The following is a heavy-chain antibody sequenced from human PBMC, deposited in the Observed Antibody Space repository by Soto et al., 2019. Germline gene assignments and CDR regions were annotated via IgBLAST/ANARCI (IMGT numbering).Heavy chain of an antibody. CDR2: ISHNGKVQ. J-gene: IGHJ3*02. Sequence: QVQLVQSGGGVVQPGRSLSLSCAASGFIFSNYGMHWVRQAPGKGLVWVAVISHNGKVQYYEDSVKGRFTISRDNCKNTLYLQMEILRAVDTAAYYCSKVSTARVSNMLDMWGQGTMVTVSS. D-gene: IGHD5-18*01. V-gene: IGHV3-30*18. CDR3: SKVSTARVSNMLDM. CDR1: GFIFSNYG.